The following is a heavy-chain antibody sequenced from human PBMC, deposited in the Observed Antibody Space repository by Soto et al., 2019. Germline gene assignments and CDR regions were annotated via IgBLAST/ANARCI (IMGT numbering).Heavy chain of an antibody. CDR1: GFTLSSYA. CDR2: ISGSDGSA. V-gene: IGHV3-23*01. D-gene: IGHD6-19*01. Sequence: GGSLRLSCAASGFTLSSYAMSWVRQAPGKGLEWVSTISGSDGSAHYTDSVKGRFTISRDNSKNTLFLQMNSLRADDTALYYCAKSSIAVSGGDYWGQGALVTVSS. CDR3: AKSSIAVSGGDY. J-gene: IGHJ4*02.